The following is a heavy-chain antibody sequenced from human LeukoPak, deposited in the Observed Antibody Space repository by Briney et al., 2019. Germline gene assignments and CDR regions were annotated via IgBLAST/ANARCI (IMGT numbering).Heavy chain of an antibody. V-gene: IGHV3-66*01. CDR3: ASAGGYSSSWYSFDY. CDR1: GFTVSSNY. Sequence: GGSLRLSCAASGFTVSSNYMSWVRQAPGKGLEWVSVIYSGGGTYYADSVKGRFTISRDNSKNTLYLQMNSLRAEDTAVYYCASAGGYSSSWYSFDYWGQGTLVTVSS. CDR2: IYSGGGT. J-gene: IGHJ4*02. D-gene: IGHD6-13*01.